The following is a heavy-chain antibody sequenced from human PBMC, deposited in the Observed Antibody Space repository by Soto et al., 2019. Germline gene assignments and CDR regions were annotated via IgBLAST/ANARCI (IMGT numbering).Heavy chain of an antibody. Sequence: QVQLVESGGGVVQPGRSLRLSCAASGFTFSSYAMHWVRQAPGKGLEWVAVISYDGSNKYYADSVKGRFTISRDNSKNPRYVQMISLRAEDTAVFYSARGPRWDSRGYEEFGFDYWGQGTLVTVSS. J-gene: IGHJ4*02. V-gene: IGHV3-30-3*01. D-gene: IGHD3-22*01. CDR1: GFTFSSYA. CDR2: ISYDGSNK. CDR3: ARGPRWDSRGYEEFGFDY.